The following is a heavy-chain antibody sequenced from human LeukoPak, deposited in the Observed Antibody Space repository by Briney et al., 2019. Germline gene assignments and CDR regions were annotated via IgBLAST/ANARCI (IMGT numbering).Heavy chain of an antibody. V-gene: IGHV3-23*01. CDR3: AKGVGCSGGTCYSGHGMDV. Sequence: GGSLRLSCAASGFTFSSYAMSWVRQAPGKGLEWVSALSGSGANTYYADSVKGRFTISRDNSKNTLYLQVNSLRAKDTAVYYCAKGVGCSGGTCYSGHGMDVWGQGTTVTVSS. CDR2: LSGSGANT. J-gene: IGHJ6*02. CDR1: GFTFSSYA. D-gene: IGHD2-15*01.